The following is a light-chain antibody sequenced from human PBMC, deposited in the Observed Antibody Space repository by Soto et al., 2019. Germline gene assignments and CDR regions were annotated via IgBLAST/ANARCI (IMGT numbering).Light chain of an antibody. V-gene: IGLV2-11*01. CDR2: DVT. CDR1: SSDVGGYNY. CDR3: CSYAGSYTYV. J-gene: IGLJ1*01. Sequence: SVLTQPRSVSGSPGQSVTISCTGTSSDVGGYNYVSWYQQHPGKAPKFMIYDVTKRPSGVPDRFSGSKSGNTASLTISGLQAEDEADYYCCSYAGSYTYVFGTGTKVTVL.